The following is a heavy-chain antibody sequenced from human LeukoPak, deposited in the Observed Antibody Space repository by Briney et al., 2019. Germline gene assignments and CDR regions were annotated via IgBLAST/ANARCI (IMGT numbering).Heavy chain of an antibody. V-gene: IGHV3-74*01. CDR2: INSDGSNT. CDR3: ARDGGSYFDY. J-gene: IGHJ4*02. Sequence: GGSLRLSCGASGFTFRRHWMHGARRAPGKGLVWVSRINSDGSNTSYADSVKGRFTISRDNAKNTLYLQMNSLRAEDTAVYYYARDGGSYFDYWGQGTLVTVSS. D-gene: IGHD1-26*01. CDR1: GFTFRRHW.